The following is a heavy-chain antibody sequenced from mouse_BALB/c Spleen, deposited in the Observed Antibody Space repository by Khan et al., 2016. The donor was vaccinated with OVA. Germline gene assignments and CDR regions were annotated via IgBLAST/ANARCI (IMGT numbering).Heavy chain of an antibody. CDR3: TRRDYSAYYWFFDV. CDR2: VNPNNGGT. D-gene: IGHD1-2*01. Sequence: VHVKQSGPELVKPGASVRISCKTSGYTFTEYTMHWVKQSHGKSLEWLGGVNPNNGGTSYNQKFKGKATLTVDKSSSTAYMELRSLTSEDSAVYYCTRRDYSAYYWFFDVWGAGTTVTVS. V-gene: IGHV1-18*01. J-gene: IGHJ1*01. CDR1: GYTFTEYT.